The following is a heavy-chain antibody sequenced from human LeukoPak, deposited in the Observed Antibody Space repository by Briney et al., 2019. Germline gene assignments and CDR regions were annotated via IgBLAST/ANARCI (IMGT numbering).Heavy chain of an antibody. CDR1: GFTFSSYS. J-gene: IGHJ6*03. V-gene: IGHV3-21*04. CDR3: ARGKGGSYYYYYYMDV. CDR2: ISSSSSYI. Sequence: GGSLRLSCAASGFTFSSYSMNWVRQAPGKGLEWVSSISSSSSYIYYADSVKGRFTISRDNSKNTLYLQMNSLRAEDTAVYYCARGKGGSYYYYYYMDVWGKGTTVTISS. D-gene: IGHD1-26*01.